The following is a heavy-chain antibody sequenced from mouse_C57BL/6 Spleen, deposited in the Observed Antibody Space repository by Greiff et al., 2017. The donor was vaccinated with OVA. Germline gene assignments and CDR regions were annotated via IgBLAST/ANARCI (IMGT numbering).Heavy chain of an antibody. V-gene: IGHV1-54*01. D-gene: IGHD1-1*01. CDR1: GYAFTNYL. CDR3: AREGYYYGSSPPFDY. CDR2: INPGSGGT. Sequence: VQLQESGAELVRPGTSVKVSCKASGYAFTNYLLEWVKQRPGQGLEWIGVINPGSGGTNYNEKFKGKATLTADKSSSTAYMQLSSLTSEDSAVYFCAREGYYYGSSPPFDYWGQGTTLTVSS. J-gene: IGHJ2*01.